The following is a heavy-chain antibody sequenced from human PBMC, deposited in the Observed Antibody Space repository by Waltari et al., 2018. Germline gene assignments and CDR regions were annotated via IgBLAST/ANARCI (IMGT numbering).Heavy chain of an antibody. CDR1: GYTFTSYY. V-gene: IGHV1-46*01. J-gene: IGHJ3*02. Sequence: QVQLVQSGAEVKKPGASVKVSCKASGYTFTSYYMHWVRQAPGQGLECIGLSNPSVGSTSYAQKFKGRVTMTRDTSTSTVYMELSSLRSEDTAVYYCARDSGAGNRILDAFDIWGQGTMVTVSS. CDR2: SNPSVGST. D-gene: IGHD6-19*01. CDR3: ARDSGAGNRILDAFDI.